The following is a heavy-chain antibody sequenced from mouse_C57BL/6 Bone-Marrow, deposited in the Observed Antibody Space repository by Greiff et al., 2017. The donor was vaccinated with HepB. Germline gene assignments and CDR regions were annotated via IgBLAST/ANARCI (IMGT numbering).Heavy chain of an antibody. CDR2: IHPNSGST. Sequence: QVQLQQPGAELVKPGASVKLSCKASGYTFTSYWMHWVKQRPGQGLEWIGMIHPNSGSTNYNEKFKSKATLTVDKSSSTAYMQLSSLTSEDSAVYYWARGGDYDGGAWFAYWGQGTLVTVSA. CDR3: ARGGDYDGGAWFAY. V-gene: IGHV1-64*01. J-gene: IGHJ3*01. D-gene: IGHD2-4*01. CDR1: GYTFTSYW.